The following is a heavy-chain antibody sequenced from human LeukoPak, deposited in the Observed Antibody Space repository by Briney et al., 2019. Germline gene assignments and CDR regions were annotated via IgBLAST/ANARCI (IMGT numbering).Heavy chain of an antibody. CDR3: AKDTGYSSL. D-gene: IGHD6-19*01. CDR2: IRYDGSNK. Sequence: GGSLRLSCAASGFTFSSYGMHWVRQAPGKGLEWVAFIRYDGSNKYYADSVKGRFTISRDNSKNTMYLQLSSLRPEDTAMYHCAKDTGYSSLWGQGTLVTVSS. V-gene: IGHV3-30*02. CDR1: GFTFSSYG. J-gene: IGHJ4*02.